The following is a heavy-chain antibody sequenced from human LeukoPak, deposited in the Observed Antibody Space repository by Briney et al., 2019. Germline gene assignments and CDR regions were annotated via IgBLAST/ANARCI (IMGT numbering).Heavy chain of an antibody. CDR3: VRDRDLDYSNYKYFDY. V-gene: IGHV4-38-2*02. CDR2: IYHSGST. Sequence: PSETLSLTCTVSGYSISSGYYWGWIRQPPGKGLEWIGSIYHSGSTYYDPSLKSRVTISVDTSKNQFSLKLSSVTAADTAVYYCVRDRDLDYSNYKYFDYWGQGTLVTVSS. CDR1: GYSISSGYY. J-gene: IGHJ4*02. D-gene: IGHD4-11*01.